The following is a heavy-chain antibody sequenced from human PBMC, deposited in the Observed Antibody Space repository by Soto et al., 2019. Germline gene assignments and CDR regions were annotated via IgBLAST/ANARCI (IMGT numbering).Heavy chain of an antibody. CDR2: IKQDGSEK. V-gene: IGHV3-7*03. J-gene: IGHJ4*02. CDR1: GFTFSSYW. CDR3: ARVTRGATVTTNRYFDY. D-gene: IGHD4-4*01. Sequence: PGGSLRLSCAASGFTFSSYWMSWVRRAPGKGLEWVANIKQDGSEKYYVDSVKGRFTISRDNAKNSLYLQMNSLRAEDTAVYYCARVTRGATVTTNRYFDYWGQGTLVTVSS.